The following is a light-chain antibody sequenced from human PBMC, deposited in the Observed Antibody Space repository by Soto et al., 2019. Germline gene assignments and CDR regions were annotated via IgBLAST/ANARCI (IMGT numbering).Light chain of an antibody. V-gene: IGKV3-15*01. J-gene: IGKJ1*01. Sequence: EIVMTQSPAPLSVSPGERATLSCRASQSVNINLAWYQQKPGQAPRLLIFGASSRANGIPARFSGSRSGTEFTLTISNLQTEDLAVYYCQQYNEWPRTFGQGTKVEIK. CDR2: GAS. CDR3: QQYNEWPRT. CDR1: QSVNIN.